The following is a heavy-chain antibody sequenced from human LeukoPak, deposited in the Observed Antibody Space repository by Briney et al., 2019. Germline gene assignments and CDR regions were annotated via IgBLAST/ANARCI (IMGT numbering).Heavy chain of an antibody. CDR2: INPNSGGT. V-gene: IGHV1-2*06. Sequence: GASVKVSCKASGYTFTRYYMHWVRQAPGQGLEWMGRINPNSGGTNYAQKFQGRVTMTRDTSISTAYMELSRLRSDDTAVYYCARAKSSNYYDSSGYFLYWGQGTLVTVSS. J-gene: IGHJ4*02. D-gene: IGHD3-22*01. CDR1: GYTFTRYY. CDR3: ARAKSSNYYDSSGYFLY.